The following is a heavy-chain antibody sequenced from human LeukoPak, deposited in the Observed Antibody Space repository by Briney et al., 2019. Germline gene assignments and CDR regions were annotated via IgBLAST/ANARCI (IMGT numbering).Heavy chain of an antibody. CDR3: AGYSSGDAFDI. CDR2: IKQDGTEK. CDR1: GFTFTTYW. J-gene: IGHJ3*02. V-gene: IGHV3-7*03. D-gene: IGHD6-19*01. Sequence: GESLRLSCAASGFTFTTYWMSWVRQAPGKGLEWVANIKQDGTEKYYADSVKGRFTISRDNAKNSLYLQMNSLRAEDTALYYCAGYSSGDAFDIWGQGTMVTVSS.